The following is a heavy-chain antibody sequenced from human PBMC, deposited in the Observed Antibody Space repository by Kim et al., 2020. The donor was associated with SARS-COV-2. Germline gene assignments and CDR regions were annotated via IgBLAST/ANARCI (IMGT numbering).Heavy chain of an antibody. J-gene: IGHJ5*02. CDR1: GGSVSSGSYY. V-gene: IGHV4-61*01. CDR3: ARDRRDCYNSGNWFDP. Sequence: SETLSLTCTVSGGSVSSGSYYWSWIRQPPGKGLEWIGYIYYSGSTNYNPSLKSRVTISVDTSKNQFSLKLSSVTAADTAVYYCARDRRDCYNSGNWFDP. CDR2: IYYSGST. D-gene: IGHD2-21*01.